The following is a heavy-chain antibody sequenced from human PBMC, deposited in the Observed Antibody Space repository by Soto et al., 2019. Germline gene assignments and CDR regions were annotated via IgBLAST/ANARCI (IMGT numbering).Heavy chain of an antibody. Sequence: QVQLQESGPGLVKPSQTLSLTCTVSGGSISRGDYYWSWIRQPPGKGLEWIGFIYYSGSTYYNPSLKSRVIISVDTSKNQFSLELNSVTAADTAVYYCASESLAAAGSIDNWGQGTLVTVSS. CDR2: IYYSGST. CDR3: ASESLAAAGSIDN. V-gene: IGHV4-30-4*01. J-gene: IGHJ4*02. CDR1: GGSISRGDYY. D-gene: IGHD6-13*01.